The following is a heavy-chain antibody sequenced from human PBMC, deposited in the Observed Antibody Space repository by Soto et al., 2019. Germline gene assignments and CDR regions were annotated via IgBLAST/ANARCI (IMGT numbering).Heavy chain of an antibody. V-gene: IGHV1-46*01. J-gene: IGHJ6*02. Sequence: GASVKVSCKASGYTFTSTWMHWVRQAPGQGLEWMGIINPYGGAATYAEKFQGRVTMTRDTSTATDYMELSSLRSDDTAKYYCAKNGQPPYYYYGMDVWGQGTTVTVS. CDR1: GYTFTSTW. CDR2: INPYGGAA. CDR3: AKNGQPPYYYYGMDV. D-gene: IGHD2-8*01.